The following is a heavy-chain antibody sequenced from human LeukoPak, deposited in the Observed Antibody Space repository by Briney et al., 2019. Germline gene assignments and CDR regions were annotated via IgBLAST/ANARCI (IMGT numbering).Heavy chain of an antibody. Sequence: SQTLSLTCAISGDSVSGSPAVWNWIRQSPSRGLGWLGRAYYRSKWYIDYAVSVKGRITITPDTSKNQFSLQLNSVTPVDTAVYYCARGAVRGGTNFDYWGQGTLVTVSS. V-gene: IGHV6-1*01. CDR3: ARGAVRGGTNFDY. J-gene: IGHJ4*02. D-gene: IGHD3-10*01. CDR1: GDSVSGSPAV. CDR2: AYYRSKWYI.